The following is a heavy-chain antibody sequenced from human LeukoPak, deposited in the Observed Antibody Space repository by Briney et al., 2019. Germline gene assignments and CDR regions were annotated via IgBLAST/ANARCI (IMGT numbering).Heavy chain of an antibody. J-gene: IGHJ5*02. V-gene: IGHV3-33*06. D-gene: IGHD3-16*02. CDR2: IWYDGSNK. Sequence: GGSLRLSCAASGFTFSSYGMHWVRQAPGKGLEWVAVIWYDGSNKYYADSVKGRFTISRDNSKNTLYLQMNSLRAEDTAVCYCAKDALPMITFGGVIVDRNNWFDPWGQGPWSPSPQ. CDR1: GFTFSSYG. CDR3: AKDALPMITFGGVIVDRNNWFDP.